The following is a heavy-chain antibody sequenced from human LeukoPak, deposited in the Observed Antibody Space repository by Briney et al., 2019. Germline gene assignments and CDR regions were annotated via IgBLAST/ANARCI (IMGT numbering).Heavy chain of an antibody. CDR1: GGSFSGYY. V-gene: IGHV4-34*01. CDR3: ARHRTPDTYYDFWSGNDAFDI. D-gene: IGHD3-3*01. Sequence: PSETLSLTCAVYGGSFSGYYWSWIRQPPGKGLEWIGEINHSGSTNYNPSLKSRVTISVDTSKNQFSLKLSSVTAADTAVYYCARHRTPDTYYDFWSGNDAFDIWGQGTMVTVSS. J-gene: IGHJ3*02. CDR2: INHSGST.